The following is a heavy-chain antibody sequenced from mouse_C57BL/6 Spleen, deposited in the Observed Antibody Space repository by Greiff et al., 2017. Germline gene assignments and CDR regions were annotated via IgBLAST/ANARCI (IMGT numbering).Heavy chain of an antibody. CDR2: ISSGSSTI. D-gene: IGHD2-1*01. CDR3: ARGNYAVYFDY. V-gene: IGHV5-17*01. CDR1: GFTFSDYG. J-gene: IGHJ2*01. Sequence: EVMLVESGGGLVKPGGSLKLSCAASGFTFSDYGMHWVRQAPEKGLEWVAYISSGSSTIYYADTVKGRFTISRDNAKNTLFLQMNSLRSEDTAMYYCARGNYAVYFDYWGQGTTLTVSS.